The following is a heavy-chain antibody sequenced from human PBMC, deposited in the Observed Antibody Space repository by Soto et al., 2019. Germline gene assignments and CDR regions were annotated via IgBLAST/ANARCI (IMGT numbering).Heavy chain of an antibody. CDR1: GASFSGYY. Sequence: ETLSLSGSVYGASFSGYYWSWIRQPPGKGLEWIGEINHSGSTNYNPSLKSRVTISVDTSKNQFSLKLSSVTAADTAVYYCAREGGYRYGPFDYWGQGTLVTVYS. CDR3: AREGGYRYGPFDY. V-gene: IGHV4-34*01. CDR2: INHSGST. J-gene: IGHJ4*02. D-gene: IGHD5-18*01.